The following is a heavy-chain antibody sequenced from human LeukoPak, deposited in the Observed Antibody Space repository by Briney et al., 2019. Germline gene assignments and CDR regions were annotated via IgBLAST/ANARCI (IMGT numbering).Heavy chain of an antibody. V-gene: IGHV5-51*01. J-gene: IGHJ5*02. CDR2: IYPGDSDT. CDR1: GFSFTSYW. CDR3: VRRDITSRYVVWFDP. D-gene: IGHD2-2*01. Sequence: GESLKISCKGSGFSFTSYWIGWVRPMPGKGLEVMGIIYPGDSDTRYSPSFQGQVTISADKPINTAYLQWSSLKASDTAIYYCVRRDITSRYVVWFDPWGQGTPVTVSS.